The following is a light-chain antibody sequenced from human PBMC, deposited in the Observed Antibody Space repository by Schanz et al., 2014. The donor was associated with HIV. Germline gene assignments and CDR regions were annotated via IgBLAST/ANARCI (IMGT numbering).Light chain of an antibody. J-gene: IGLJ1*01. Sequence: QSALTQPASVSGSPGQSITISCTGTSSDVGGYNYVSWYQQHPGKAPKLMIYDVNNRPSGVSNRFSGSKSGNTASLTISGLQAEDEANYYCCSYAGTNRYVFRTGTKFTVL. V-gene: IGLV2-14*03. CDR3: CSYAGTNRYV. CDR2: DVN. CDR1: SSDVGGYNY.